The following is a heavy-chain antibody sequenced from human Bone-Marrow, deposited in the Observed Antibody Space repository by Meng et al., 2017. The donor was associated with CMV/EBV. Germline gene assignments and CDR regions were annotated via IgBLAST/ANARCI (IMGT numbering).Heavy chain of an antibody. D-gene: IGHD3-3*01. CDR1: RFSFSDYY. CDR2: IHFSGSTK. Sequence: GESLKISCAASRFSFSDYYMTWIRQAPGKGLEWLSYIHFSGSTKKYADSVKGRFTISRDNARNLLSLEMNYLRVEDTAVYYCARIYHFWSGYEFAYYYAMDVWGQGTTVTVSS. CDR3: ARIYHFWSGYEFAYYYAMDV. J-gene: IGHJ6*01. V-gene: IGHV3-11*04.